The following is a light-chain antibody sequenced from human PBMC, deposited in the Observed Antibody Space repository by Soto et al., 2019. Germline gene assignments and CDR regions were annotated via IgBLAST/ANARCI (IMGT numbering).Light chain of an antibody. CDR1: QSVSSSY. CDR2: GAS. J-gene: IGKJ2*01. Sequence: EIVLTQSPGTLYLSPGERATLSCRASQSVSSSYLAWYQQKPGQAPRLLIYGASSRATGIPDRFSGSGSGTDFTLTISRLEPEDFAVYYCQQYGSSRRTFGQGTKLEIK. CDR3: QQYGSSRRT. V-gene: IGKV3-20*01.